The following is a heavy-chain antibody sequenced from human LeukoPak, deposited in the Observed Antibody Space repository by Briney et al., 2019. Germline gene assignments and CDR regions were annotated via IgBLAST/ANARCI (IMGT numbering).Heavy chain of an antibody. J-gene: IGHJ4*02. D-gene: IGHD3-22*01. CDR1: GYTFTSYD. Sequence: ASVKVSCKASGYTFTSYDINWVRQATGQGLEWMGWMNPNSGNTDYAQKFQGRVTLTRNTSISTAYMELSSLRAEDTAVYYCAKEKTLGAYYYDSSGYYDFDYWGQGTLVTVSS. V-gene: IGHV1-8*03. CDR2: MNPNSGNT. CDR3: AKEKTLGAYYYDSSGYYDFDY.